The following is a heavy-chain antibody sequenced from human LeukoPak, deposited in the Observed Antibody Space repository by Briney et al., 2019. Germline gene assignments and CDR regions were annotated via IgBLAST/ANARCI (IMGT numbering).Heavy chain of an antibody. CDR3: AKDRTHYYGMDV. CDR2: IKQDGSDK. V-gene: IGHV3-7*03. Sequence: GGSLRLSCAASGFTFSSYWMCWVRQAPGKGLEWVANIKQDGSDKYYVDSVKGRFTISRNNAKNSLYLQMNSLRAEDTALYYCAKDRTHYYGMDVWGQGTTVTVSS. J-gene: IGHJ6*02. CDR1: GFTFSSYW.